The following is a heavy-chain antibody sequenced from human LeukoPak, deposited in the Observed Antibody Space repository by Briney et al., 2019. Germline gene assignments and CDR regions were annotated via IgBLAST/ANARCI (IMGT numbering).Heavy chain of an antibody. CDR1: GFTFSSYE. J-gene: IGHJ5*02. D-gene: IGHD3-10*01. V-gene: IGHV3-48*03. CDR3: TRHHTIGVGENWFDP. Sequence: PGGSLRLSCAASGFTFSSYEMNWVRQAPGKGLEWVSYISSSGSTIYYADSVKGRFTISRDNSKSTAYLQMNSLRAEDTAVYYCTRHHTIGVGENWFDPWGQGTLVAVSS. CDR2: ISSSGSTI.